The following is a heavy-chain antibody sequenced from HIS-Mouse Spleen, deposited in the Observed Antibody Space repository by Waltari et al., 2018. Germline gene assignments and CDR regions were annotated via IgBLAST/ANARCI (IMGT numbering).Heavy chain of an antibody. D-gene: IGHD6-19*01. CDR2: IRSSRSTI. J-gene: IGHJ4*02. Sequence: EVQLVESGGGLVQPGGSLRLSCAASGFTFSSYSMTWVRQAPGKGREWITYIRSSRSTIYYADSVKGRFTISRENAKNALYLQMNSLRAEDTAVYYCARGSGTQNQWLVRFNYWGQGTLVTVSS. CDR1: GFTFSSYS. CDR3: ARGSGTQNQWLVRFNY. V-gene: IGHV3-48*01.